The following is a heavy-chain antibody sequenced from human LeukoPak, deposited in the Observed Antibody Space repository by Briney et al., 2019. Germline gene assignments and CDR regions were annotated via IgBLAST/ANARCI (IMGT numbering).Heavy chain of an antibody. J-gene: IGHJ4*02. D-gene: IGHD5-18*01. CDR2: INHSGST. CDR1: GGSFSGYY. V-gene: IGHV4-34*01. CDR3: ASGQWIQLWLSSYFDY. Sequence: KPSETLSLTCAVYGGSFSGYYWSWIRQPPGKGLEWIGEINHSGSTNYNPSLKSRVTISVDTSKNQFSLKLSSVTAADTAVYYCASGQWIQLWLSSYFDYWGQGTLVTVSS.